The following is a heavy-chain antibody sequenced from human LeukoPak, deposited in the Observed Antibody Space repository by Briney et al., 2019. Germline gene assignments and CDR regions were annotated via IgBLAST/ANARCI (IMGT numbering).Heavy chain of an antibody. Sequence: ASVKVSCKASGGTFSSYAISWVRQAPGQGLEWMGWINTNTGNPTYAQGFTGRFVFSLDTSVSTAYLQISSLKAEDTAVYYCASAIGRGYSSGWFYFDYWGQGTLVTVSS. V-gene: IGHV7-4-1*02. CDR1: GGTFSSYA. CDR2: INTNTGNP. D-gene: IGHD6-19*01. CDR3: ASAIGRGYSSGWFYFDY. J-gene: IGHJ4*02.